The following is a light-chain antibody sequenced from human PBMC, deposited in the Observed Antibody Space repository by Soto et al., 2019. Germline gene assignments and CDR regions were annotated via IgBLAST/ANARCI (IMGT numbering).Light chain of an antibody. J-gene: IGLJ1*01. CDR1: KNDIGLYDF. CDR3: GSYTTSSNYV. Sequence: QSALTQPPSASGSPGQSVTISCTGTKNDIGLYDFVSWYQHHPGKAPRLIIYEVVQRPSGVPDRFSGSKSGNTASLTVSGLQAADEADYYCGSYTTSSNYVFGTGTKVTVL. V-gene: IGLV2-8*01. CDR2: EVV.